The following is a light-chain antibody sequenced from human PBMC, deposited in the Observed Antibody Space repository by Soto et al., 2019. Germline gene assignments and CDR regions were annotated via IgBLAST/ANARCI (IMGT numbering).Light chain of an antibody. Sequence: QSVLTQPASVSGSPGQSITISCTGTNSDVGAYPYVSWYQQHPGNAPKLLIYEVADRPSGVSDRFSGSKSGNTASLTISALQAEDEAFYYCSSYATSGTNVIFGGGTKLTVL. CDR3: SSYATSGTNVI. CDR2: EVA. J-gene: IGLJ2*01. CDR1: NSDVGAYPY. V-gene: IGLV2-14*03.